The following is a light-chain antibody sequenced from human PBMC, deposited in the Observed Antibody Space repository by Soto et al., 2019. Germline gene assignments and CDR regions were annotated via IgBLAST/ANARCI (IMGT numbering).Light chain of an antibody. Sequence: DIQMTQSPSSLSASIGDRVTITCRASQNIRSYLNWYQHKPGKAPNLLIYAASSLQSGVPSRFSGSGSGTDFTLTISSVQPEDFATYYCQHSFTAPLTFGGGTKVEIK. CDR3: QHSFTAPLT. J-gene: IGKJ4*01. CDR1: QNIRSY. CDR2: AAS. V-gene: IGKV1-39*01.